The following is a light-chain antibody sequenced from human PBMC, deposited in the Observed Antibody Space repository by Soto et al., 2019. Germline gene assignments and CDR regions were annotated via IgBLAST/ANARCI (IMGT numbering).Light chain of an antibody. J-gene: IGKJ1*01. Sequence: EIVLTQSAGTLSLSPGERATLSCRASQSVSSSYLAWYQQKPGQAPRLLIYRASSRATGIPDRLTGSGSGTDFTLTISRLEPEDFAVYYCQQYGSSPWTFGQGTKVEIK. CDR3: QQYGSSPWT. CDR1: QSVSSSY. V-gene: IGKV3-20*01. CDR2: RAS.